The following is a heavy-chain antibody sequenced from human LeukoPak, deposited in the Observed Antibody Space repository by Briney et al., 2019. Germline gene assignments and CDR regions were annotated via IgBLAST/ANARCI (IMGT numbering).Heavy chain of an antibody. CDR1: GFTFTSYW. J-gene: IGHJ4*02. V-gene: IGHV3-7*04. D-gene: IGHD5-24*01. CDR2: INQDDGAK. CDR3: SRIRGDGLTFEF. Sequence: PGGSLSLSCMASGFTFTSYWMSWVRQAPGKGLDLVANINQDDGAKYYVASLKGRFTITRDNAKNSLYLQMNGLRSEDTAVYYCSRIRGDGLTFEFWGQGTLVTVSS.